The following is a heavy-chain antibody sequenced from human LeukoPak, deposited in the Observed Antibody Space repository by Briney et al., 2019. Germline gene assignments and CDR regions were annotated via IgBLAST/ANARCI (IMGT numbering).Heavy chain of an antibody. CDR2: ISWNSGSI. J-gene: IGHJ3*02. V-gene: IGHV3-9*01. CDR3: ARDRLLTDSGNYYHDAFDI. Sequence: PGGSLRLPCAASGFTFDDYAMHWVRQAPGKGLEWVSGISWNSGSIGYADSVKGRFTISRDNAKNSLYLQMNSLRAEDTAVYYCARDRLLTDSGNYYHDAFDIWGPGTMVTVSS. D-gene: IGHD1-26*01. CDR1: GFTFDDYA.